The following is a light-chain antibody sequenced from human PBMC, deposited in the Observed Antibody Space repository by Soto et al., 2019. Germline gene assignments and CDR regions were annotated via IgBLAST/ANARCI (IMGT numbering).Light chain of an antibody. J-gene: IGLJ1*01. CDR2: DVS. Sequence: QYALTQPASVSGSPGQSITISCTGTSSDVGRYNYVSWYQHHPGKAPKLIFYDVSNRPSGVSERFSVSKSGYTASLTISGLQAEDEADYYCNSYTTSSTYVFGTGTKLTVL. CDR1: SSDVGRYNY. CDR3: NSYTTSSTYV. V-gene: IGLV2-14*03.